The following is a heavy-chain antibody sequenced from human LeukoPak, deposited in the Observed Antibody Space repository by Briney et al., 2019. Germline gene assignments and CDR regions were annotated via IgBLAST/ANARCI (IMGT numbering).Heavy chain of an antibody. CDR1: GYTFTGYY. J-gene: IGHJ4*02. CDR3: ARDLTAVADPDY. D-gene: IGHD6-19*01. V-gene: IGHV1-2*02. Sequence: ASVKVSCKASGYTFTGYYMHWVRQAPGQGLEWMGWINPNSGGTNYAQKFQGRVTMTRDTSISTAYMELSRLRSDDTAVYYRARDLTAVADPDYWGQGTLVTVSS. CDR2: INPNSGGT.